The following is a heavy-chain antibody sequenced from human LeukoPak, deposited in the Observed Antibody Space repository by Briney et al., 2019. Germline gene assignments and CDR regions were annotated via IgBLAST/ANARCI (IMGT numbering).Heavy chain of an antibody. Sequence: PGGSLRLSCAASGFTFSSYAMSWVRQAPGQGLEWVSAISRSGGSTYYADSVKGRFTISRDNSKNTLYLQMNSLRAEDTAVYYCAKSVDTAMVPPFDYWGQGTLVTVSS. CDR3: AKSVDTAMVPPFDY. D-gene: IGHD5-18*01. V-gene: IGHV3-23*01. CDR2: ISRSGGST. CDR1: GFTFSSYA. J-gene: IGHJ4*02.